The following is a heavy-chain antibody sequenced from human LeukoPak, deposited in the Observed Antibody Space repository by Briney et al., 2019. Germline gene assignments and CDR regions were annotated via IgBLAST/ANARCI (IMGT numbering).Heavy chain of an antibody. CDR2: IIPIFGTA. J-gene: IGHJ5*02. CDR1: GGTFSSYA. D-gene: IGHD5-12*01. Sequence: SVKLSCTASGGTFSSYAISWVRQAPGQGLEWMGGIIPIFGTANYAQKFQGRVTITADKSTSTAYMELSSLRSEDTAVYYCAREGGYDYYWFDPWGEGTLVTVSS. V-gene: IGHV1-69*06. CDR3: AREGGYDYYWFDP.